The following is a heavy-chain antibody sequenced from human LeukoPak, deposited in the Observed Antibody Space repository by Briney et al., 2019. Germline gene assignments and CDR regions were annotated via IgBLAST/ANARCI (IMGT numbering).Heavy chain of an antibody. Sequence: PSETLSLTCAVYGGSFSGYYWSWIRQPPGKGLEWIGEINHSGSTNYNPSLKSRVTISVDTSKNQFSLKLSSVTAADTAVYYCARSLYSYLDYWGQGTLVTVSS. V-gene: IGHV4-34*01. CDR1: GGSFSGYY. CDR3: ARSLYSYLDY. J-gene: IGHJ4*02. D-gene: IGHD5-18*01. CDR2: INHSGST.